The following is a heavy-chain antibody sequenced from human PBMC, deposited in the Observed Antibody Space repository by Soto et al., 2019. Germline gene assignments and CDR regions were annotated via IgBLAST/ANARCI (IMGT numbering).Heavy chain of an antibody. CDR1: GFTFYAYG. CDR3: AKDVTGTTPY. V-gene: IGHV3-30*18. Sequence: PGGSPRLSCSASGFTFYAYGMRWVRPAPGKGLEWVAVIPSDGSSKYYADSVKGRFTISSDNSKNTLYLQMNSLRTEDTAVYYCAKDVTGTTPYWGQGTLVTVSS. J-gene: IGHJ4*02. D-gene: IGHD1-7*01. CDR2: IPSDGSSK.